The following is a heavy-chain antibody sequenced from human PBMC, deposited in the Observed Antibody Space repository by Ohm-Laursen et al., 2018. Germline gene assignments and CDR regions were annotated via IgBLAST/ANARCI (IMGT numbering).Heavy chain of an antibody. D-gene: IGHD4-17*01. CDR3: ASPTVTTTTNAFDI. J-gene: IGHJ3*02. CDR1: GYTFTSYD. V-gene: IGHV1-8*01. Sequence: SVKVSCKASGYTFTSYDINWVRQATGQGLEWMGWMNPNSGNTGYAQKFQGRVTMTRNTSISTAYMELSSLRSGDTAVYYCASPTVTTTTNAFDIWGQGTMVTVSS. CDR2: MNPNSGNT.